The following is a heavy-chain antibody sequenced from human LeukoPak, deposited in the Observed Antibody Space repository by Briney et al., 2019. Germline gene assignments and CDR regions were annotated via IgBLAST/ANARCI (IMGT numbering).Heavy chain of an antibody. D-gene: IGHD3-9*01. CDR3: AREESRITIGAFDI. J-gene: IGHJ3*02. CDR1: GFTFSSYE. V-gene: IGHV3-48*03. CDR2: ISSSGSTI. Sequence: PGGSLRLSCAASGFTFSSYEMNWVRKAPGKGLEWVSYISSSGSTIYYADSVKGRFTISRDNAKNTLYLQMNSLRVEDTAVYYRAREESRITIGAFDIWGQGTMVTVSS.